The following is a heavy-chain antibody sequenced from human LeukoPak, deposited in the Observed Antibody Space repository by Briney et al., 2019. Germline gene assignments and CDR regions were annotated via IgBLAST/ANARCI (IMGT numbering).Heavy chain of an antibody. CDR2: ISGSGGST. J-gene: IGHJ4*02. V-gene: IGHV3-23*01. CDR3: AKDVGKWESLHFFDY. D-gene: IGHD1-26*01. Sequence: QAGGSLRLSCAASGFTFSSYAMGWVRQAPGKGLEWVSAISGSGGSTYYADSVKGRFTISRDDSRNTLYLQMNSLRGDDTAVYYCAKDVGKWESLHFFDYWGQGTLVTVSS. CDR1: GFTFSSYA.